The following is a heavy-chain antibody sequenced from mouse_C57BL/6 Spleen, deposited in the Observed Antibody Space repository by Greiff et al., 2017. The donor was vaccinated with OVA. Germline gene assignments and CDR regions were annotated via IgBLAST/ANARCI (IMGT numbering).Heavy chain of an antibody. CDR1: GYTFTSYW. D-gene: IGHD1-1*01. CDR3: ARSGGYGSSFAWFAY. V-gene: IGHV1-59*01. J-gene: IGHJ3*01. Sequence: QVQLQQPGAELVRPGTSVKLSCKASGYTFTSYWMHWVKQRPGQGLEWIGVIDPSDSYTNYNQKFKGKATLTVDTSSSTAYMQLSSLTSEDSAVYYCARSGGYGSSFAWFAYWGQGTLVTVSA. CDR2: IDPSDSYT.